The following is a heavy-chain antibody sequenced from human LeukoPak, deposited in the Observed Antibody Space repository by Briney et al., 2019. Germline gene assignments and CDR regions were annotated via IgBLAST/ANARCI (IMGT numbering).Heavy chain of an antibody. J-gene: IGHJ4*02. D-gene: IGHD5-18*01. CDR3: ASGYNYGYLFDY. CDR2: ISSSGG. CDR1: GFTFSSYS. Sequence: GGSLRLSCAASGFTFSSYSMNWVRQAPGKGLEWVSSISSSGGYSDSVKGRFTISRDNAKNSLFLQMNSLRAEDTAVYYCASGYNYGYLFDYWGQGTLVTVSS. V-gene: IGHV3-21*01.